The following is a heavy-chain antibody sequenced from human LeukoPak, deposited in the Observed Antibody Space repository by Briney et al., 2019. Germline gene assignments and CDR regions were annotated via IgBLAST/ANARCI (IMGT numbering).Heavy chain of an antibody. CDR3: ARAMDPNYYDSSGYQDWYFDL. CDR1: GFTSSSYE. V-gene: IGHV3-48*03. J-gene: IGHJ2*01. Sequence: GSLRLSCAASGFTSSSYEMNWVRQAPGKGLEGVSYISSSGSTIYYADSVKGRFTISRDNAKNSLYLQMNSLRAEDTAVYYCARAMDPNYYDSSGYQDWYFDLWGRGTLVTVSS. D-gene: IGHD3-22*01. CDR2: ISSSGSTI.